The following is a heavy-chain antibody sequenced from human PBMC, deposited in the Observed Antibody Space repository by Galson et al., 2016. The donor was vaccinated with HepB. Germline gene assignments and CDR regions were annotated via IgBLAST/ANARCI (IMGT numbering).Heavy chain of an antibody. CDR1: GVSIKTSNW. V-gene: IGHV4-4*02. CDR3: ARTDMVLIPAAGSGSFNWFDP. Sequence: LSLTCAVSGVSIKTSNWWSWVRQPPGKGLEWIGEIYHSGSTHYSPSLKSRVTMSVDKSKNQFPLKLSSVTAADTAVYYCARTDMVLIPAAGSGSFNWFDPWGRGTLVTVSS. D-gene: IGHD2-2*01. J-gene: IGHJ5*02. CDR2: IYHSGST.